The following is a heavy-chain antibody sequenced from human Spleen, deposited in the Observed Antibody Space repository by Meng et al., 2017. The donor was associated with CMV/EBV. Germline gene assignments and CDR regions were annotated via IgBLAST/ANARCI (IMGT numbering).Heavy chain of an antibody. CDR2: ISPASGGT. CDR3: ARDSRQGFCTGGSCYCDY. D-gene: IGHD2-15*01. Sequence: ASVKVSCKASGYTFTGYYMHWVRQAPGQGLEWMGWISPASGGTNYAQKFQGRVTMTRDTSISTAYMELSRLRSDDTAVYYCARDSRQGFCTGGSCYCDYWGQGTLVTVSS. V-gene: IGHV1-2*02. J-gene: IGHJ4*02. CDR1: GYTFTGYY.